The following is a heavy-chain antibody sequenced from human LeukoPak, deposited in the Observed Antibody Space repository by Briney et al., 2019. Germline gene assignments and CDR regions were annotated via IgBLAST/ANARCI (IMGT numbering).Heavy chain of an antibody. D-gene: IGHD3-10*01. V-gene: IGHV5-51*01. CDR1: GYSFTSHW. CDR3: ARTPLLWFGEGYYFDY. J-gene: IGHJ4*02. Sequence: GESLKISCKGSGYSFTSHWIGWVRQMPGKGLEWMGIIYPGDSDTRYSPSFQGQVTISADKSISTAYLQWSSLKASDTAMYYCARTPLLWFGEGYYFDYWGQGTLVTVSS. CDR2: IYPGDSDT.